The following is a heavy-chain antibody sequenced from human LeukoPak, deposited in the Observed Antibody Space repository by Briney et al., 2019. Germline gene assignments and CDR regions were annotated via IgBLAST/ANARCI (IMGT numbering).Heavy chain of an antibody. V-gene: IGHV3-23*01. Sequence: GGSLRLPCAASGFTFSSYAMSWVRQAPGKGLEWVSAISGSGGSTYYADSVKGRFTISRDNSKNTLYLQMNSLRAEDTAVYYCAKVKGVTIFGVVAGAFDIWGQGTMVTVSS. CDR1: GFTFSSYA. CDR2: ISGSGGST. J-gene: IGHJ3*02. CDR3: AKVKGVTIFGVVAGAFDI. D-gene: IGHD3-3*01.